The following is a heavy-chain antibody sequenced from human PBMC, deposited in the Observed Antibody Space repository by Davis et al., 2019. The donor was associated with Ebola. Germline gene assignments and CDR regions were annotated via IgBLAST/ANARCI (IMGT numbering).Heavy chain of an antibody. V-gene: IGHV4-31*03. Sequence: SETLSLTCTVSGGSISSGGYYWSWIRQHPGKGLEWIGYIYYSGSTYYNPSLKSRVTISVDTSKNQFSLKLSSVNAADTAVYYCARDSLNDYGDYGRARWFDPWGQGILVTVSS. D-gene: IGHD4-17*01. CDR1: GGSISSGGYY. CDR2: IYYSGST. J-gene: IGHJ5*02. CDR3: ARDSLNDYGDYGRARWFDP.